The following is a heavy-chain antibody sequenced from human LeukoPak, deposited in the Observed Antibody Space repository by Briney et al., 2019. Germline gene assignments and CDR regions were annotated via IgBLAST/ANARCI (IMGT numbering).Heavy chain of an antibody. V-gene: IGHV4-34*01. Sequence: SETLSLTCAVYGGSFSGYYWSWIRQPPGKGLEWIGEINHSGSTNYNPSLKSRVTISVDTSKNQFSLKLSSVTAADTAVYYCARPQALRYFDWSDAFDIWGQGTMVTVS. D-gene: IGHD3-9*01. CDR3: ARPQALRYFDWSDAFDI. J-gene: IGHJ3*02. CDR1: GGSFSGYY. CDR2: INHSGST.